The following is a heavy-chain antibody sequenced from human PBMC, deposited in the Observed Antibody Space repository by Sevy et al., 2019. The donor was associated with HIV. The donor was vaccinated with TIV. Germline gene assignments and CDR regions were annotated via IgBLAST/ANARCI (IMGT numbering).Heavy chain of an antibody. CDR2: ISGSGSYI. V-gene: IGHV3-21*01. J-gene: IGHJ4*02. CDR1: GFTFSSYN. CDR3: ARDGEGSGWDQYYFDY. Sequence: GGSLRLSCAASGFTFSSYNINWVRQAPGKGLEWVSSISGSGSYIYYAESVKGRFTISRDNAKKSLYLQMNSLRAEDTAVYYCARDGEGSGWDQYYFDYWGQGTLVTVSS. D-gene: IGHD6-19*01.